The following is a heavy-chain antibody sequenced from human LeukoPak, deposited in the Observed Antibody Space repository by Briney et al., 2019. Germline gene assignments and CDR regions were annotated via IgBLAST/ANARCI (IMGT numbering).Heavy chain of an antibody. V-gene: IGHV3-21*01. D-gene: IGHD1-26*01. Sequence: GGSLRLSCAASGFTFSSYNMNWVRQAPGQGLEWVSSITSGSSYIYYADSVKGRFTISRDNAKSSLYLQMNSLRVEDTAVYYCARDPYSGNYGAYYYYYMDVWGKGTTVTISS. CDR1: GFTFSSYN. CDR2: ITSGSSYI. CDR3: ARDPYSGNYGAYYYYYMDV. J-gene: IGHJ6*03.